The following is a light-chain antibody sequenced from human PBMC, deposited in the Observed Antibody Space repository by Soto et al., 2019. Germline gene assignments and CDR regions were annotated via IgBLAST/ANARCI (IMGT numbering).Light chain of an antibody. CDR1: QSVRKY. V-gene: IGKV3-11*01. J-gene: IGKJ1*01. Sequence: EVVLTPSPATLSLSPGERVTLSCRASQSVRKYLGWYQQKPGQAPRLLIYDASNRATDIPPRFSGSGSGTDFTLTISALEPEDLAVYYCQQRYNWPWTFGQGTKVDIK. CDR3: QQRYNWPWT. CDR2: DAS.